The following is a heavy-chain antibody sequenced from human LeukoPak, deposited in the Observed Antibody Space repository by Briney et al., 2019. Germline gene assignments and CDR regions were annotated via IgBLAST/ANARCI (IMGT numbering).Heavy chain of an antibody. J-gene: IGHJ3*02. CDR1: EFTFRSYA. D-gene: IGHD6-13*01. CDR2: IKQDGSEK. V-gene: IGHV3-7*01. CDR3: AREGIAAAFDI. Sequence: PGGSLRLSCAASEFTFRSYAMSWVRQAPGKGLEWVANIKQDGSEKYYVDSVKGRFTISRDNAKNSLYLQMNSLRAEDTAVYYCAREGIAAAFDIWGQGTMVTVSS.